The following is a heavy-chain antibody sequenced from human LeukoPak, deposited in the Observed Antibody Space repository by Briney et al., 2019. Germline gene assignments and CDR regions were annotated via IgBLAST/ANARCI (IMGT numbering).Heavy chain of an antibody. J-gene: IGHJ6*03. Sequence: GGSLRLSCAASGCTFRTYWRSWVRQAPGKGLEWVANIKQDGNEKYYVDSVKGRFTISRHNAKNSLDLQMNSLRAEDTAVYYCARGMKYYYYYYMDVWGKGTTVTVSS. CDR3: ARGMKYYYYYYMDV. CDR2: IKQDGNEK. V-gene: IGHV3-7*01. D-gene: IGHD2-8*01. CDR1: GCTFRTYW.